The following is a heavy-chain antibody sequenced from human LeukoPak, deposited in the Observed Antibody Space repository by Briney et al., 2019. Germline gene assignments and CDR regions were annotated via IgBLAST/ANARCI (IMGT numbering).Heavy chain of an antibody. V-gene: IGHV4-4*07. CDR3: ARAFRDFWSGYWAFDY. Sequence: SETLSLTCTVSGGSISSYYWSWIRQPAGKGLEWIGRIYTSGSTNYNPSLKSRVTISVDTSKNQFSLKLSSVTAADTAVYYCARAFRDFWSGYWAFDYWGQGTLVTVSS. CDR1: GGSISSYY. D-gene: IGHD3-3*01. J-gene: IGHJ4*02. CDR2: IYTSGST.